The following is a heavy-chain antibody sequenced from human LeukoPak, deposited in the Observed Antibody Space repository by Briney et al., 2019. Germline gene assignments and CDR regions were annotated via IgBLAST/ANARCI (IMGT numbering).Heavy chain of an antibody. CDR1: GGTFSSYA. Sequence: VASVKVSCKASGGTFSSYAISWVRQAPGQGLDWMGGIIPIFGTANYAQKFQGRVTITTDESTSTAYMELSSLRSEDTAVYYCARDRGYDILTGYYPGPFDYWGQGTLVTVSS. J-gene: IGHJ4*02. CDR2: IIPIFGTA. CDR3: ARDRGYDILTGYYPGPFDY. D-gene: IGHD3-9*01. V-gene: IGHV1-69*05.